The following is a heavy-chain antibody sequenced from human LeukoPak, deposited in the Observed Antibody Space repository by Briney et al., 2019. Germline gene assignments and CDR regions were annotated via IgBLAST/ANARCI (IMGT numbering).Heavy chain of an antibody. J-gene: IGHJ4*02. Sequence: SETLSLTCTVSGGSISSYYWSWIRQPPGKGLEWIGYVYYSGSTNYNPSLKSRVTISVDTSKNQFSLKLSSVTAADTAVYYCARDRHATYWGQGTLVTVSS. CDR3: ARDRHATY. V-gene: IGHV4-59*01. CDR2: VYYSGST. CDR1: GGSISSYY.